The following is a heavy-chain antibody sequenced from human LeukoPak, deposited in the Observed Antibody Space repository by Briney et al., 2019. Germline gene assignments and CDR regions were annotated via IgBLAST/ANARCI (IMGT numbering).Heavy chain of an antibody. J-gene: IGHJ6*03. Sequence: SGTLSLTCAVYGGSFSGYYWSWIRQPPGKGLEWIGEIDHSGSTKYNPSLKSRVSISIDTSKNQFSLKLSSVTAADTAMYYCARRVGRWFGERAYYYNYMDVWGKGTTVTISS. CDR3: ARRVGRWFGERAYYYNYMDV. CDR1: GGSFSGYY. V-gene: IGHV4-34*01. CDR2: IDHSGST. D-gene: IGHD3-10*01.